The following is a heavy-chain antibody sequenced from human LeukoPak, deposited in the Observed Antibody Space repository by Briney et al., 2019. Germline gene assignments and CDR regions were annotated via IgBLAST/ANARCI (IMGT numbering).Heavy chain of an antibody. D-gene: IGHD4-17*01. Sequence: SETLSLTCAVYGGSFSGYYWSWIRQPPGKGLEWIGEINHSGSTNYNPSLKSRVTISVDTSKNQFSLKLSSVTAADTAVYYCARDANSQLKTTVTPGGYFDYWGQGTLVTVSS. V-gene: IGHV4-34*01. J-gene: IGHJ4*02. CDR1: GGSFSGYY. CDR2: INHSGST. CDR3: ARDANSQLKTTVTPGGYFDY.